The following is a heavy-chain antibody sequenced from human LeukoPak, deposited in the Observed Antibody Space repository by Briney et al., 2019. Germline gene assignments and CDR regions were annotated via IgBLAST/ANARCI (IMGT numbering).Heavy chain of an antibody. CDR3: ARIQVNWYGEVTPLSPPNYGMDV. Sequence: ASVKVSCKASGYTFTDDGISWVRQAPGQGLEWMGWISPYNGNTKYADKVLGRVTMSTDISTTTAYMELRGLRSDDTAVYYCARIQVNWYGEVTPLSPPNYGMDVWGQGTTVIVSS. V-gene: IGHV1-18*01. CDR1: GYTFTDDG. CDR2: ISPYNGNT. J-gene: IGHJ6*02. D-gene: IGHD3-10*01.